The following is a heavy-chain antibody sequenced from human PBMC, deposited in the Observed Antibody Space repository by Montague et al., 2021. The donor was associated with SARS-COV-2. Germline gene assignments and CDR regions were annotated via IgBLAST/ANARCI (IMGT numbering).Heavy chain of an antibody. D-gene: IGHD5-18*01. Sequence: SETLSLTCTVSGGSISSSDYYWGWIRQPPGKGLEWIGTIYYSGSTYYSPSLKSRVTLSVDTSKNQFSLKLTSLTAADTAVYYCARSSGYNYDNSYYGMDVWGQGTTVTVSS. CDR3: ARSSGYNYDNSYYGMDV. J-gene: IGHJ6*02. CDR2: IYYSGST. V-gene: IGHV4-39*01. CDR1: GGSISSSDYY.